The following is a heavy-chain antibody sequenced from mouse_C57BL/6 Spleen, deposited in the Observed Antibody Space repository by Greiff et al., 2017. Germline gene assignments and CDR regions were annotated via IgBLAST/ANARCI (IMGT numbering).Heavy chain of an antibody. D-gene: IGHD2-4*01. V-gene: IGHV5-17*01. CDR2: ISSGSSTI. Sequence: EVKLVESGGGLVKPGGSLKLSCAASGFTFSDYGMHWVRQAPEKGLEWVAYISSGSSTIYYADTVKGRFTISRDNAKNTLFLQMTSLRSEDTAMYYCARSSMITRRVSYAMDYWGQGTSVTVSS. J-gene: IGHJ4*01. CDR3: ARSSMITRRVSYAMDY. CDR1: GFTFSDYG.